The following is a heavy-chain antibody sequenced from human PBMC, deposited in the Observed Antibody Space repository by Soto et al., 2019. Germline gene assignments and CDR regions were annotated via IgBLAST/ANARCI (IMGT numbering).Heavy chain of an antibody. Sequence: QVQLQPWGAGLLKPSETLSLTCAVYGGYFINHYWSWIRQPPGKGLEWIGEINHIGITNYNPSLKSRVTLSVDPFKTQVSLKLSSVAAADTAVYYCARGDILIGSRNWFDPWGQGTLVTVSS. V-gene: IGHV4-34*01. CDR2: INHIGIT. CDR3: ARGDILIGSRNWFDP. D-gene: IGHD3-9*01. CDR1: GGYFINHY. J-gene: IGHJ5*02.